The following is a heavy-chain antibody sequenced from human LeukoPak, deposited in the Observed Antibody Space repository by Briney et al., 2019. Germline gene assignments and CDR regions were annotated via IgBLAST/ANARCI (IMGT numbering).Heavy chain of an antibody. CDR1: GGSISSYY. Sequence: SETLSLTCTVSGGSISSYYWSWIRQPPGRGLEWIGYIYHSGSTNYNPSLKSRVTISVDTSKNQFSLKLSSVTAADTAVYYCARGGGGEYSSGWYDYWGQGTLVTVSS. V-gene: IGHV4-59*01. D-gene: IGHD6-19*01. CDR3: ARGGGGEYSSGWYDY. J-gene: IGHJ4*02. CDR2: IYHSGST.